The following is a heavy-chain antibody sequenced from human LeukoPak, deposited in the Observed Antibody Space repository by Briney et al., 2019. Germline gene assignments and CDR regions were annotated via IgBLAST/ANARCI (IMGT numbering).Heavy chain of an antibody. CDR1: GYTFTSYY. V-gene: IGHV1-46*01. D-gene: IGHD3-22*01. CDR3: ARSYDYDGSSEGFDY. Sequence: GASMKVSCKASGYTFTSYYIHWVRQAPGQGLEWMGIINPSGGCTNYAQKFQGRITMTRDMSTSTVYMELSSLRSEDTAVYYCARSYDYDGSSEGFDYWGQGTLVTVSS. CDR2: INPSGGCT. J-gene: IGHJ4*02.